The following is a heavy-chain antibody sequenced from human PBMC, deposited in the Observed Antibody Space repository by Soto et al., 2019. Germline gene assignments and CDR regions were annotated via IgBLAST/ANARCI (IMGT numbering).Heavy chain of an antibody. V-gene: IGHV1-2*04. CDR1: GYTFTGYY. CDR2: INPNSGGT. Sequence: ASVKVSCKASGYTFTGYYMHWVRQAPGQGLEWMGWINPNSGGTNYAQKFQGWVTMTRDTSISTAYMELSRLRSDDTAVYYCARDGHGDYEKRWFDPLGQVILVTVSS. CDR3: ARDGHGDYEKRWFDP. D-gene: IGHD4-17*01. J-gene: IGHJ5*02.